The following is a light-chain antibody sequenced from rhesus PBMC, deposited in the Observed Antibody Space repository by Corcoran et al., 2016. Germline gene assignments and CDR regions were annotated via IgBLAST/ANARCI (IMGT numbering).Light chain of an antibody. Sequence: DIQMTQSPSSLSASVGDTVTIVCHASQAISSWLAWYQLQPGKAPKTRIYDASRLQSGVTSRFSGSGSGTDYTLTISSLQPEDFATYDCQQYDTLPYNFGQGTKVEIK. CDR1: QAISSW. CDR2: DAS. V-gene: IGKV1-19*01. CDR3: QQYDTLPYN. J-gene: IGKJ2*01.